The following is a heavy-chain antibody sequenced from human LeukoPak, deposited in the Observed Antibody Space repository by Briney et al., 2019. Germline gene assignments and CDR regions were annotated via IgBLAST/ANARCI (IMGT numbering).Heavy chain of an antibody. CDR3: AKGATVTRKFDY. CDR1: GYTFTGYY. V-gene: IGHV1-2*06. Sequence: ASVKVSCKVSGYTFTGYYLHWLRQAPGQGLEWMGRINPSSGDTNYAQKFQGRVTMTRDTSINTASMALSSLRSDDTAVYYCAKGATVTRKFDYWGQGTLVTVSS. J-gene: IGHJ4*02. D-gene: IGHD4-17*01. CDR2: INPSSGDT.